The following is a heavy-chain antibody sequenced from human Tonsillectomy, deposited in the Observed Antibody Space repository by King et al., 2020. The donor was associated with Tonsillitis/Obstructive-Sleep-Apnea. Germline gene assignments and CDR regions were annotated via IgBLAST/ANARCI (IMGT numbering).Heavy chain of an antibody. CDR2: IDWDDDK. Sequence: VTLKESGPALVKPTQTLTLTCTFSGLSLSTYGLCVTWIRQPPGQAPEWLARIDWDDDKYYSPSLKTRLTISKDTSKDQVVLTMTNMDPVDTATYYCARSMVPVATRIPSSFDMWGQGTMVTVSS. V-gene: IGHV2-70*11. CDR3: ARSMVPVATRIPSSFDM. J-gene: IGHJ3*02. D-gene: IGHD5-12*01. CDR1: GLSLSTYGLC.